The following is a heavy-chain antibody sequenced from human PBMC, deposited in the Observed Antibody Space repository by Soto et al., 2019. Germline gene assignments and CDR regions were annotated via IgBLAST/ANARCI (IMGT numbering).Heavy chain of an antibody. Sequence: SLKVSCKSSGYSFDRYGISWVRQAPGQRPEWMGWISADNGDTRLSQNVQGRLTLTTDTSTNTAYMDLRSLSSDDTAVYYCARDRSYYYETSGYPFDYWGQGTQVNFAS. D-gene: IGHD3-22*01. CDR1: GYSFDRYG. CDR3: ARDRSYYYETSGYPFDY. J-gene: IGHJ4*02. CDR2: ISADNGDT. V-gene: IGHV1-18*01.